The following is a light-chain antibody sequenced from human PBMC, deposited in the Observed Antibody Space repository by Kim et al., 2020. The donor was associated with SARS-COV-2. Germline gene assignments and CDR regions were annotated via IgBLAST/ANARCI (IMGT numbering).Light chain of an antibody. CDR1: SSDIGDYKY. J-gene: IGLJ3*02. V-gene: IGLV2-8*01. CDR3: SSYAGSNNWV. Sequence: QSALTQPPSASGSPGQSVTISCTGTSSDIGDYKYVSWYQQHPGKAPKLMIYEVSKWPSGVPDRFSGSKSGNTASLTVSGLQAEDEADYYCSSYAGSNNWVFGGGTQLT. CDR2: EVS.